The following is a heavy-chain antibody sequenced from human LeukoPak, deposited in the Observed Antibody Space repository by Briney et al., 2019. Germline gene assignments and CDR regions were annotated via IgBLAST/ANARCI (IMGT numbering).Heavy chain of an antibody. Sequence: ASVKVSCKASGYTFTSYAMHWVRQAPGQRLEWMGWINAGNGNTKYSQEFQGRVTITRDTSASTAYMELSSLRSEDMAVYYCARERRRGWLVRRHEYYFDYWGQGTLVTVSS. CDR3: ARERRRGWLVRRHEYYFDY. V-gene: IGHV1-3*03. CDR2: INAGNGNT. J-gene: IGHJ4*02. CDR1: GYTFTSYA. D-gene: IGHD6-19*01.